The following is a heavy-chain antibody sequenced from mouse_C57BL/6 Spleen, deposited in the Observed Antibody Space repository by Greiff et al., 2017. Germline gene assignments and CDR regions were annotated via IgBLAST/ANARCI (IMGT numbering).Heavy chain of an antibody. Sequence: QVQLQQPGAELVKPGASVKLSCKASGYTFTSYWMQWVKQRPGQGLEWIGEIDPSDSYTNYNQKFKGKATLTVDTSSSTAYMQLSSLTSDDSAVYYCAAPLGYYAMDYWGQGTSVTVSS. J-gene: IGHJ4*01. CDR2: IDPSDSYT. V-gene: IGHV1-50*01. CDR3: AAPLGYYAMDY. CDR1: GYTFTSYW. D-gene: IGHD4-1*01.